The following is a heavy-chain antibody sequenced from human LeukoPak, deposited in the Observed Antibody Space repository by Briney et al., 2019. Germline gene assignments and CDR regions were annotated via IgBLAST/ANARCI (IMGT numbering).Heavy chain of an antibody. D-gene: IGHD3-22*01. V-gene: IGHV1-18*01. Sequence: ASVKVSCKASGYTFTNYGISWVRQAPGQGLEWMGWISAYNGNTNYAQKLQGRVTMTTDTSTSTAYMELRSLRSDDTAVYYCARDNYYDSSGYYYVREFDYWGQGTLVTVSS. J-gene: IGHJ4*02. CDR1: GYTFTNYG. CDR3: ARDNYYDSSGYYYVREFDY. CDR2: ISAYNGNT.